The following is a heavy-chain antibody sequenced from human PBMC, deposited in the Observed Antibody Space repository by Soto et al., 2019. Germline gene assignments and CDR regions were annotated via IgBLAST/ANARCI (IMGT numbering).Heavy chain of an antibody. J-gene: IGHJ4*02. CDR3: VREVGD. CDR1: GYTFTSYC. Sequence: QVQLVQSAAEVKKPGASVKVSCKASGYTFTSYCISWVRQAPGQGLEWMGWISVYNGNTNYAQKLQGRGTMTTDTSTNTAYMERRSLRYDDTAVYYCVREVGDWGQGNLVTVSS. CDR2: ISVYNGNT. V-gene: IGHV1-18*01.